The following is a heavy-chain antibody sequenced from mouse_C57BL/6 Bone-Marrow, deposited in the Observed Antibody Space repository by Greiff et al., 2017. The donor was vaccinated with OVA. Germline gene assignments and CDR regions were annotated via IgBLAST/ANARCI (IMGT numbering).Heavy chain of an antibody. V-gene: IGHV7-3*01. CDR2: IRNKANGYTT. CDR1: FTFTDYY. Sequence: DVMLVESGGGLVQPGGFTFTDYYMSWVRQPPGKALEWLGFIRNKANGYTTEYSASVKGRFTISRDNSQSILYLQMNALRAEDSATYYCARYDYYGFDYWGQGTTLTVSS. D-gene: IGHD1-1*01. J-gene: IGHJ2*01. CDR3: ARYDYYGFDY.